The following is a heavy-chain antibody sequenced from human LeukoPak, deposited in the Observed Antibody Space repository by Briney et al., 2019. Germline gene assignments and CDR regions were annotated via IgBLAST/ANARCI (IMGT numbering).Heavy chain of an antibody. J-gene: IGHJ6*03. CDR3: ASRLDHDYYYHYMDV. CDR2: IYTSGST. CDR1: GGSISSYY. Sequence: PSETLSLTCTVSGGSISSYYWSWIRQPAGKGLEWIGRIYTSGSTNYNPSLKSRVTMSVDTSKNQFSLKLSSVTAADTAVYYCASRLDHDYYYHYMDVWGKGTTVTVSS. V-gene: IGHV4-4*07. D-gene: IGHD6-19*01.